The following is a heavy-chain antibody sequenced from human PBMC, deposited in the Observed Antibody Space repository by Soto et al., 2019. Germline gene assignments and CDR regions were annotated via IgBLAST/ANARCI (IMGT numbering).Heavy chain of an antibody. CDR3: ARLEGLATISYYFDF. J-gene: IGHJ4*02. D-gene: IGHD5-12*01. V-gene: IGHV4-39*01. CDR1: GDSINSDKYY. CDR2: IYYRGNT. Sequence: QLQLQESGPGLVKPSETLSLPCSVSGDSINSDKYYWGWIRQPPGKGLEWIGSIYYRGNTYYNPSLQTRVTISLDKSKSQCSLKLNSVTAADSAVYFCARLEGLATISYYFDFWGQGALVTVSS.